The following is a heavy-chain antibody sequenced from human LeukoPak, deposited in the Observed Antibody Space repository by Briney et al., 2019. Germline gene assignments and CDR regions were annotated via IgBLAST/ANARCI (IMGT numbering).Heavy chain of an antibody. D-gene: IGHD4-23*01. CDR1: GGSISSGDYY. V-gene: IGHV4-30-4*01. Sequence: PSETLSLTCTVSGGSISSGDYYWSWLRQPPGKGLEWIGYIYYSGSTYYSPSLKSRVTISVDTSKNQFSLKLSSVTAADTAVYYCAREVSRWPYYFDYWGQGTLVTVSS. CDR2: IYYSGST. CDR3: AREVSRWPYYFDY. J-gene: IGHJ4*02.